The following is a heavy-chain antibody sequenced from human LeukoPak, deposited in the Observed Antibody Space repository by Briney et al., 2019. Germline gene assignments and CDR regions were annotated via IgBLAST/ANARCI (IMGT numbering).Heavy chain of an antibody. CDR2: IYTSGST. D-gene: IGHD6-19*01. CDR1: GGSISSYY. V-gene: IGHV4-4*07. CDR3: ARAGYSSGWSTTYYYYYMDV. J-gene: IGHJ6*03. Sequence: PSETLSLTCTVSGGSISSYYWSWIRQPAGKGLEWIGRIYTSGSTNYNPPLKSRVTMAVDTSKSQFSLKLSSVTGADTAVYYCARAGYSSGWSTTYYYYYMDVWGKGTTVTVSS.